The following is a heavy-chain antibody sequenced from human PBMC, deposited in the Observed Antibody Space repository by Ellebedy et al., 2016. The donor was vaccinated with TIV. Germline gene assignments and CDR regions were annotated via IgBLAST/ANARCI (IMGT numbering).Heavy chain of an antibody. CDR1: GGSISSYF. D-gene: IGHD3-22*01. CDR3: ARHDPRYYESSGFYYGGWFDP. J-gene: IGHJ5*02. Sequence: PSETLSLICTVSGGSISSYFWSWIRQPPGTGLEWIGYIDYSGNTNYNPSLQSRVTVSVDTSKNQFSLKLSSVTAADTAVYFCARHDPRYYESSGFYYGGWFDPWGQGTLVTVSS. V-gene: IGHV4-59*08. CDR2: IDYSGNT.